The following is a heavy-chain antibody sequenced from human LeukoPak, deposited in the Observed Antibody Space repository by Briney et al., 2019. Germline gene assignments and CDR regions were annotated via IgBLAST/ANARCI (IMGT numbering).Heavy chain of an antibody. CDR1: GFTFTSSA. V-gene: IGHV1-58*02. CDR2: IVVGSGNT. D-gene: IGHD2-15*01. J-gene: IGHJ4*02. Sequence: TSVKVSCEASGFTFTSSAMQWVRQARGQRLEWIGWIVVGSGNTNYAQKFQERVTITRDMSTSTAYMELSSLRSEDTAVYYCAADHCSGGSCYSVLWGQGTLVTVSS. CDR3: AADHCSGGSCYSVL.